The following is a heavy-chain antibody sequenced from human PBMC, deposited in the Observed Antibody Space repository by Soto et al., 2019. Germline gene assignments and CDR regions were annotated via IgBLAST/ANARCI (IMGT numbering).Heavy chain of an antibody. V-gene: IGHV1-8*01. CDR1: GYTFTNYD. J-gene: IGHJ6*02. CDR3: ARSVVESRPYYFGLDV. D-gene: IGHD2-2*01. Sequence: QVQLVQSGAEVRKPGASVRVSCKASGYTFTNYDINWVRQATGQGLEWMGWMNPNSGNIGYAQQFQGRVTMTSNTFIRTAYLELTSLTTEDTAVYYCARSVVESRPYYFGLDVWGQGTTVAV. CDR2: MNPNSGNI.